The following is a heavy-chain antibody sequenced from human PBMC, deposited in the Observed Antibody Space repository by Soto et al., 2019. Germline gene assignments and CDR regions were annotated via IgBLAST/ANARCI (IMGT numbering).Heavy chain of an antibody. CDR1: GFTFSSYA. V-gene: IGHV3-30-3*01. CDR3: ARDPLQY. D-gene: IGHD1-1*01. CDR2: ISYDGSNK. J-gene: IGHJ4*02. Sequence: QVQLVESGGGVVQPGRSLRLSCAASGFTFSSYAMHWVRQAPGKGLEWVAVISYDGSNKYYADSVKGRFTISRDNSKNTLYLQMNSLRAEETAVYYCARDPLQYWGQGTLVTVSS.